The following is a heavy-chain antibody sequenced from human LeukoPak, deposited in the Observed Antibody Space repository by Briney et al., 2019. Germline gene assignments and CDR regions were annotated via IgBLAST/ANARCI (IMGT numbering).Heavy chain of an antibody. Sequence: GASVKVSRKASGGTFSSYAISWVRQAPGQGLEWMGGIIPIFGTANYAQKFQGRVTITADESTSTAYMELSSLRSEDTAVYYCARGACSTSCPWFDPWGQGTLVTVSS. CDR3: ARGACSTSCPWFDP. CDR2: IIPIFGTA. V-gene: IGHV1-69*01. J-gene: IGHJ5*02. CDR1: GGTFSSYA. D-gene: IGHD2-2*01.